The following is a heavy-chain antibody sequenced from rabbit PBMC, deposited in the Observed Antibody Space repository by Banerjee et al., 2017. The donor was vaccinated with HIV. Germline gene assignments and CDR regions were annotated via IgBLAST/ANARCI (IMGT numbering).Heavy chain of an antibody. D-gene: IGHD2-1*01. V-gene: IGHV1S40*01. J-gene: IGHJ4*01. CDR1: GFSLSSSYN. CDR2: IYVGSGVGT. Sequence: QSLEESGGDLVKPGASLTLTCTASGFSLSSSYNMCWVRQAPGKGLEWIACIYVGSGVGTYYASWAKGRFTISKTSSTTVTLQMTSLTAADTATYFCARQSYGDYINYNLWGQGTLVTVS. CDR3: ARQSYGDYINYNL.